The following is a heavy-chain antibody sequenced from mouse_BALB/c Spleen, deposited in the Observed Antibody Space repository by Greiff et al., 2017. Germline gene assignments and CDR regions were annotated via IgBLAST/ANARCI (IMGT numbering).Heavy chain of an antibody. Sequence: QVQLKESGAELARPGASVKLSCKASGYTFTDYYINWVKQRTGQGLEWIGEIYPGSGNTDYNEKFKGKATLTADKSSSTAYMQLSNLTSEDSAVYFCAICPNYSSDYGFAYWGQGTLVTVSA. J-gene: IGHJ3*01. V-gene: IGHV1-77*01. CDR2: IYPGSGNT. CDR3: AICPNYSSDYGFAY. CDR1: GYTFTDYY. D-gene: IGHD1-1*01.